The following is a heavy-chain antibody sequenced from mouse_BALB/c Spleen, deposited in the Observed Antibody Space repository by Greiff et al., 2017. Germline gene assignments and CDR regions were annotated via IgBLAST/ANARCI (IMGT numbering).Heavy chain of an antibody. D-gene: IGHD2-12*01. J-gene: IGHJ1*01. CDR1: GDSITSGY. V-gene: IGHV3-8*02. CDR2: ISYSGST. Sequence: EVKLVESGPSLVKPSQTLSLTCSVTGDSITSGYWNWIRKFPGNKLEYMGYISYSGSTYYNPSLKSRISITRDTSKNQYYLQLNSVTTEDTATYYCARYDDGDWYFDVWGAGTTVTVSS. CDR3: ARYDDGDWYFDV.